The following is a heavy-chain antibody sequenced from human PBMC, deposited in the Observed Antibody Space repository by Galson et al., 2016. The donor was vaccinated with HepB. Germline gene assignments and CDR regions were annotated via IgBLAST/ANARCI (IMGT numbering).Heavy chain of an antibody. CDR2: IIPTIGTA. Sequence: SVKVSCKASEDTFRSYGVSWVRQAPGQGLEWMGGIIPTIGTANYAQKFQGRVTFTADESTSTVYMELSSLTFEDTAIYYCARDWWAGRRALDYWGQGTLVTVSS. J-gene: IGHJ4*02. CDR3: ARDWWAGRRALDY. CDR1: EDTFRSYG. V-gene: IGHV1-69*13. D-gene: IGHD2-15*01.